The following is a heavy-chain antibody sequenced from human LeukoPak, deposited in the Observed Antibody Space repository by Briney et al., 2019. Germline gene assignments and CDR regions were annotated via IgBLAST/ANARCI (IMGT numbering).Heavy chain of an antibody. Sequence: ASVKVSCKASGYTFTSYGISWVRQAPGQGLEWMGWISAYNGNTNYAQKLQGKVTMTTDTSTSTAYMELRSLRSDDTDVYYCARVNGGSYYEDRTFDYWGQGTLVTVSS. D-gene: IGHD1-26*01. CDR1: GYTFTSYG. J-gene: IGHJ4*02. CDR3: ARVNGGSYYEDRTFDY. V-gene: IGHV1-18*01. CDR2: ISAYNGNT.